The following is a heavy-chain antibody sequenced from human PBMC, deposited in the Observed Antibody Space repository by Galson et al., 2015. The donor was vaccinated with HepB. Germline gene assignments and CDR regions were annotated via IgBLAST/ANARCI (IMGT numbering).Heavy chain of an antibody. J-gene: IGHJ4*02. Sequence: SLRLSCAASGFTFSSSGMHWVRQALGKGLEWVAAISNDGNKKYYADSVKGRFTISRDNSKNTLYLQMNSLGAEDTAMYYCARRYGSAWNLGYWGQGTLVIVSS. V-gene: IGHV3-30*03. CDR3: ARRYGSAWNLGY. CDR2: ISNDGNKK. CDR1: GFTFSSSG. D-gene: IGHD6-19*01.